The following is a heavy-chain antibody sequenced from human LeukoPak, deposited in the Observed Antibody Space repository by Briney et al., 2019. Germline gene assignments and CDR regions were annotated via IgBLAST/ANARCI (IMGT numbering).Heavy chain of an antibody. CDR1: GFTFSRYA. CDR3: AKDRGTVRGVIFDY. D-gene: IGHD3-10*01. CDR2: ISDSGDST. J-gene: IGHJ4*02. V-gene: IGHV3-23*01. Sequence: PGRSLRLSCAVSGFTFSRYAMSWVRRAPGKGLEWVSAISDSGDSTYYADSVRGRFTTSRDIPKNTLNLKMNSPRAEDTAVYYCAKDRGTVRGVIFDYWGQGTLVTVSS.